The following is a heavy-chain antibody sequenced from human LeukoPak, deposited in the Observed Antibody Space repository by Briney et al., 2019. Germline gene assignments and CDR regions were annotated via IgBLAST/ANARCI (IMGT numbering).Heavy chain of an antibody. J-gene: IGHJ4*02. CDR2: ILTSGTT. Sequence: SETLSLTCTVSNSSISSYHWSWVRQPPGKGLEWIGYILTSGTTNYNPSLKSRLTISVDTSKNQFTLKLSSVTAADTVVYYCARLRVSGSYLYYFDYWGQGTLVTVSS. D-gene: IGHD1-26*01. V-gene: IGHV4-4*09. CDR3: ARLRVSGSYLYYFDY. CDR1: NSSISSYH.